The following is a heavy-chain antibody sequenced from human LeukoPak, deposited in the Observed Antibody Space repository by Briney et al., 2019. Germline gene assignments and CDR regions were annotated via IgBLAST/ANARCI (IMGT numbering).Heavy chain of an antibody. CDR3: AKDVFRDDAFDI. Sequence: GGSLRLSCAASGFTVSSNYMSWVRQAPGKGLEWVSAISGSGGSTYYADSVKGRFTISRDNSKNTLYLQMNSLRAEDTAVYYCAKDVFRDDAFDIWGQGTMVTVSS. CDR1: GFTVSSNY. CDR2: ISGSGGST. J-gene: IGHJ3*02. D-gene: IGHD5/OR15-5a*01. V-gene: IGHV3-23*01.